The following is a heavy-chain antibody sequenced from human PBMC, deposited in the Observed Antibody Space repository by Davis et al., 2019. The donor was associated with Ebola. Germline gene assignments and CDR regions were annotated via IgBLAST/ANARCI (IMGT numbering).Heavy chain of an antibody. V-gene: IGHV4-39*01. CDR2: IYYRGKT. J-gene: IGHJ4*02. CDR3: ARGSMSDSSPIDY. Sequence: MPGGSLRLSCTVSSGSISSGSYYWGWIRQPPGKGLEWIGSIYYRGKTYYNPSLQGRVTISVDTSKNQFSLKLNSATAADTAVYYCARGSMSDSSPIDYWGQGTLATVSS. CDR1: SGSISSGSYY. D-gene: IGHD3-22*01.